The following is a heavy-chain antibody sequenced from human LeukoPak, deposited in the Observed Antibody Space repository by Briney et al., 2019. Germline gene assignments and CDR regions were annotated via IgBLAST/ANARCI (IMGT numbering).Heavy chain of an antibody. D-gene: IGHD1-1*01. J-gene: IGHJ5*02. CDR1: GFTVSSDY. Sequence: GGSLRLSCAASGFTVSSDYMSWVRQAPGKGLEWVSVFYDDGSTYCADSLKGRFTISRDNSKNTLYLQMNSLRAEDTAVYYCARGSTGTTSWFDPWGQGTLVTVSS. V-gene: IGHV3-53*01. CDR2: FYDDGST. CDR3: ARGSTGTTSWFDP.